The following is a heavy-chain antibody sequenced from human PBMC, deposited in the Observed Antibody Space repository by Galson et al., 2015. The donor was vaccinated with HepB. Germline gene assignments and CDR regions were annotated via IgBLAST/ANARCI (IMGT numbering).Heavy chain of an antibody. J-gene: IGHJ4*02. V-gene: IGHV6-1*01. CDR2: TYYRSKWYN. D-gene: IGHD6-6*01. CDR1: GDSVSNTYVG. CDR3: ARGRIAGRPGLLDY. Sequence: CAISGDSVSNTYVGWNWIRHSPSRGLEWPGRTYYRSKWYNEYAVSVKSRITINPDTSKNHFSLQLNSVTPEDTAVYFCARGRIAGRPGLLDYWDQGTLVTVSS.